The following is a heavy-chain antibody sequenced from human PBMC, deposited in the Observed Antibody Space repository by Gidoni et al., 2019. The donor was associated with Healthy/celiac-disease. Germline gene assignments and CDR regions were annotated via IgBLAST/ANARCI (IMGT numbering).Heavy chain of an antibody. CDR3: AKDISYNWNYGPFDY. CDR2: ISWNSGSR. J-gene: IGHJ4*02. CDR1: GFTSDDYA. D-gene: IGHD1-7*01. V-gene: IGHV3-9*02. Sequence: DVQLVESGGGLVHPGMSLRISCAASGFTSDDYAMHWVRQAPRKGLEWVSGISWNSGSRGYADSVKGRFTIYRENAKNYLYLQMNSLRAEETALYYCAKDISYNWNYGPFDYWGQGTLVTVSS.